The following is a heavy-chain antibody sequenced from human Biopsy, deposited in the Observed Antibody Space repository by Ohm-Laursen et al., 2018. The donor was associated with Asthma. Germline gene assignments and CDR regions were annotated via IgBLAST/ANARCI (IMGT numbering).Heavy chain of an antibody. CDR3: AGGVVGDSPLCNY. J-gene: IGHJ4*02. CDR2: IYSGGST. CDR1: GFTVSSDY. V-gene: IGHV3-53*01. D-gene: IGHD2-21*02. Sequence: SLRLSCAASGFTVSSDYMSWVRQAPGKGLEWVSVIYSGGSTYYADSVKGRFTISRDNSKNTLYLQTNSLRAEDTAVYYCAGGVVGDSPLCNYWGQGTLVTVSS.